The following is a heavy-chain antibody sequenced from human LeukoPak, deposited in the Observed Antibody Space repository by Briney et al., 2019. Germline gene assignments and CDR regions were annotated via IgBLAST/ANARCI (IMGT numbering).Heavy chain of an antibody. V-gene: IGHV1-2*02. D-gene: IGHD3-10*01. J-gene: IGHJ6*02. CDR1: GYTFTGYY. CDR2: INPNSGGT. Sequence: ASVNVSCKASGYTFTGYYMHWVRQAPGQGLEWMGCINPNSGGTNYAQKFQGRVTMTRDTSISTAYMELSRLRSDDTAVYYCARGTMVRGVKVGMDVWGQGTTVTVSS. CDR3: ARGTMVRGVKVGMDV.